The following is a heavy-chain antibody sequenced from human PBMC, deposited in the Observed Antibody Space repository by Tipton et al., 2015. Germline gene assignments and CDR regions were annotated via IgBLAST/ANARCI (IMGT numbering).Heavy chain of an antibody. Sequence: GLVKPSETLSLTCAVSAYSISTDYYWVWIRQPPGKGLEWIGTISHGGNTFYNPSLKSRVTISADTSKNQFSLRLTSVTAADTAVYYWACQDYDSLTRDYQTVDYWGQGTLVTVSS. J-gene: IGHJ4*02. CDR2: ISHGGNT. D-gene: IGHD3-9*01. CDR3: ACQDYDSLTRDYQTVDY. V-gene: IGHV4-38-2*01. CDR1: AYSISTDYY.